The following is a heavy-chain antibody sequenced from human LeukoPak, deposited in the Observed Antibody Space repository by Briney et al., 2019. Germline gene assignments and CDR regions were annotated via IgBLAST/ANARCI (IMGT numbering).Heavy chain of an antibody. CDR2: IYYSGST. Sequence: SETLPLTCTVSGGSMSSYYCNWVRQPPGKGLEYIGHIYYSGSTNYNSSLKSRLTISVDTSKNQFSLELSSVTAADTAVYYCASGVDTSIRYYFDYWGQGALVTVSS. V-gene: IGHV4-59*01. D-gene: IGHD5-18*01. CDR1: GGSMSSYY. CDR3: ASGVDTSIRYYFDY. J-gene: IGHJ4*02.